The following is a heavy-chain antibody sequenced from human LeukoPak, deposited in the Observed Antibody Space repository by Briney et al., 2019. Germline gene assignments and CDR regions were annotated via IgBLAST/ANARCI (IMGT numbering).Heavy chain of an antibody. V-gene: IGHV1-46*01. Sequence: ASVKVSCKASGYTLTSYYMLWVRQAPGQGLEWMGIINPSGGSTSYAQKFQGRVTMTRDTSTSTVYMELSSLRSEDTAVYYCARDQIAARSIAYYYYYGMDVWGQGTTVTVSS. CDR3: ARDQIAARSIAYYYYYGMDV. CDR1: GYTLTSYY. J-gene: IGHJ6*02. D-gene: IGHD6-6*01. CDR2: INPSGGST.